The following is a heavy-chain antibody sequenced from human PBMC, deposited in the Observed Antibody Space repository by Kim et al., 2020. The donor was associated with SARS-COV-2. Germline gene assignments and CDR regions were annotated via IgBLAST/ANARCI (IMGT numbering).Heavy chain of an antibody. CDR2: INPNSGTS. CDR3: VGALGWGSEYWLFDV. CDR1: GDTLTIYP. D-gene: IGHD6-19*01. Sequence: ASVKVSCKAPGDTLTIYPINWVRQAPGQGLEWMGWINPNSGTSGYAQKLQGRFTMTRDTSISTVYMELSSLTSEDTAVYYCVGALGWGSEYWLFDVWGRG. J-gene: IGHJ2*01. V-gene: IGHV1-8*01.